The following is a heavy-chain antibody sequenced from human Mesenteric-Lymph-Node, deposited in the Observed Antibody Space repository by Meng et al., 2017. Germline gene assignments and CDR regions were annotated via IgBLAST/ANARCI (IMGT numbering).Heavy chain of an antibody. J-gene: IGHJ4*02. CDR3: ARDSTGNTADY. CDR2: IYSDDNT. D-gene: IGHD1-7*01. V-gene: IGHV3-66*01. CDR1: GFTVSSNY. Sequence: EVQLVESGGGLVQPVGSLRLSCAASGFTVSSNYMTWVRQAPGKGLEWVSVIYSDDNTYYADSVRGRFTISRDKSKNTLFLQMNSLRVEDTAMYYCARDSTGNTADYWGQGTLVTVSS.